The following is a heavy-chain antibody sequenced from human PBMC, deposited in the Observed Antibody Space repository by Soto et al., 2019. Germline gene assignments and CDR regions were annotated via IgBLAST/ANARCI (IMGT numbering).Heavy chain of an antibody. Sequence: PGGSLRLSCAASGFTFSNAWMSWVRPAPGKGLEWVGRIKNKPDGGTPDYAAPVKGRFTISRDDSKNTLFLQMNSLNTEDTAVYYCTTDDPINKNWGRGTLVTVSS. CDR1: GFTFSNAW. V-gene: IGHV3-15*01. CDR3: TTDDPINKN. J-gene: IGHJ4*02. CDR2: IKNKPDGGTP.